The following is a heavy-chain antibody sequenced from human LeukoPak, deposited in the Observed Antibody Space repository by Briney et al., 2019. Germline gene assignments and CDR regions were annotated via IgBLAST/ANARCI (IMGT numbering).Heavy chain of an antibody. Sequence: PGGSLRLSCAASGLTLSGYWMHWVRQAPGKGLVWVSRINGDASSTSYADSVKGRFTISRDNAKSTLYLQMNSLRVEDTAVYYCARARGNTYGYFGYWGQGTLVTVSS. CDR3: ARARGNTYGYFGY. D-gene: IGHD5-18*01. CDR1: GLTLSGYW. J-gene: IGHJ4*02. V-gene: IGHV3-74*01. CDR2: INGDASST.